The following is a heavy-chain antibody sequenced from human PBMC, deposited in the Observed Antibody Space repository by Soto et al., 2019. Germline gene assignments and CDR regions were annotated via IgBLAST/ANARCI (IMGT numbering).Heavy chain of an antibody. J-gene: IGHJ3*02. CDR1: GYSFTSYL. V-gene: IGHV5-51*01. D-gene: IGHD4-17*01. CDR2: IYPGDSDA. CDR3: ARATYGDDAFDI. Sequence: GESLKISCQGAGYSFTSYLIGWVRQTPGKGLEWMGIIYPGDSDARYSPSFQGQVTISADKSISTAYLQWSSLKASDTAMYYCARATYGDDAFDIWGQGTMVTVSS.